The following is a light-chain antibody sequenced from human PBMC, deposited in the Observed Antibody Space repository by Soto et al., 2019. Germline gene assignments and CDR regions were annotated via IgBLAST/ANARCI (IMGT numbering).Light chain of an antibody. J-gene: IGKJ4*01. CDR2: AAS. CDR3: QQVESYPST. V-gene: IGKV1-9*01. CDR1: QGISSF. Sequence: DIQMTQSPPTLSSSVGDRLTITCRASQGISSFLAWYQQKPGKAPKLLIYAASSLQSGVPSRFRGSGLGTDFTLTITSLKPEDFATYYCQQVESYPSTFGGGTKVDIK.